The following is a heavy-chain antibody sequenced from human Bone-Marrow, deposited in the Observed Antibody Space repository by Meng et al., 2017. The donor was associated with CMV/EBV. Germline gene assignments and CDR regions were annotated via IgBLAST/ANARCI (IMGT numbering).Heavy chain of an antibody. CDR2: IYHSGST. CDR1: GGSISSSNW. Sequence: SETLSLTCAVSGGSISSSNWWSWVRQPPGKGLEWIGEIYHSGSTNYNPSLKSRVTISVDKSKNQFSLKLSSVTAADTAVYYCARRAATDPYYFDYWGQGTLVTVSS. V-gene: IGHV4-4*02. CDR3: ARRAATDPYYFDY. J-gene: IGHJ4*02.